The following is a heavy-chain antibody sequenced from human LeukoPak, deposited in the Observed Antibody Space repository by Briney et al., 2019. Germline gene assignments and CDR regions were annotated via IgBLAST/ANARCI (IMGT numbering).Heavy chain of an antibody. D-gene: IGHD5-12*01. Sequence: ASVKVSCKASGYTFTGHYIHWVQQAPGQGFEWMGWINPNTGGTDYAQKFQDRIAISTYTSISTTYMELSSLRSDDTALYYCARDLATIDGIAWYYFEDWGQGTLVTVS. CDR1: GYTFTGHY. CDR3: ARDLATIDGIAWYYFED. J-gene: IGHJ4*02. CDR2: INPNTGGT. V-gene: IGHV1-2*02.